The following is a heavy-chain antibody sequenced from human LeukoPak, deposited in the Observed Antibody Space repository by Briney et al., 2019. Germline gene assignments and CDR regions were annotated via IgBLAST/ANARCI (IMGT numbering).Heavy chain of an antibody. V-gene: IGHV3-30*03. J-gene: IGHJ4*02. Sequence: PGGSLRLSCAASGFTFSSYGMHCVRQAPGKGLEWEAVISYDGSNKYYADSVKGRFTISRDNSKNTLYLQMNSLRAEDTAVYYCARSSRDGYNPPNDYWGQGTLVTVSS. CDR1: GFTFSSYG. CDR3: ARSSRDGYNPPNDY. CDR2: ISYDGSNK. D-gene: IGHD5-24*01.